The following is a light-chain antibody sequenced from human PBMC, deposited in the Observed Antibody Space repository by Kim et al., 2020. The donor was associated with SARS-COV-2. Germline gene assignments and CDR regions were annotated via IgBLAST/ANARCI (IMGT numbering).Light chain of an antibody. CDR1: QSVSGTY. CDR3: QQYGSTSRRT. J-gene: IGKJ1*01. CDR2: GAA. Sequence: PGERATLSCSAGQSVSGTYLASYHQKPGRAPTLLLYGAATRPTGMAARISGGGSGTGFTLTISRVEPEDYAVYYCQQYGSTSRRTFGQGTKVDIK. V-gene: IGKV3-20*01.